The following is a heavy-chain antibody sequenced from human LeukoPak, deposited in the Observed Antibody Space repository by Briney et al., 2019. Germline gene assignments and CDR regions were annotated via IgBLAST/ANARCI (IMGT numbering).Heavy chain of an antibody. V-gene: IGHV4-30-2*01. CDR1: GGSISSGGYS. Sequence: SETLSLTCAVSGGSISSGGYSWSWIRQPPGKGLEWIGYIYHSGSTYYNPSLKSRVTISVDRSKNQFSLKLSSVTAADTAVYYCARTTEPIAVAGIGAFDIWGQGTMVTVSS. CDR2: IYHSGST. CDR3: ARTTEPIAVAGIGAFDI. J-gene: IGHJ3*02. D-gene: IGHD6-19*01.